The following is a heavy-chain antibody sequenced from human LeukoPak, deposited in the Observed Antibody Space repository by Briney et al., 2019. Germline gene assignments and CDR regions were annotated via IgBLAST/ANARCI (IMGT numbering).Heavy chain of an antibody. CDR3: AKDHRAYCGGDCVDFDY. CDR2: IRYDGSNK. D-gene: IGHD2-21*02. J-gene: IGHJ4*02. CDR1: GFTFGDYA. Sequence: GGSLRLSCTASGFTFGDYAMTWVRQAPGKGLEWVAFIRYDGSNKYYADSVKGRFTISRDNSKNTLYLQMNSLRAEDTAVYYCAKDHRAYCGGDCVDFDYWGQGTLVTVSS. V-gene: IGHV3-30*02.